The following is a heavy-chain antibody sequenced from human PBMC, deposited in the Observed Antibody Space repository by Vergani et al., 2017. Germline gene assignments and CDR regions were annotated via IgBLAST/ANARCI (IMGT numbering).Heavy chain of an antibody. CDR3: ARVRRTYYYDSSGYQDYYYYMDV. J-gene: IGHJ6*03. CDR1: GDSVSSNSAA. V-gene: IGHV6-1*01. CDR2: TYYRSKWYN. Sequence: QVQLQQSGPGLVKPSQTLSLTCAISGDSVSSNSAAWNWIRQSPSRGLEWLGRTYYRSKWYNDYAVSVKSRITINPDTSKNQFSLQLNSVTPEDTAVYYCARVRRTYYYDSSGYQDYYYYMDVWGKGTTVTVSS. D-gene: IGHD3-22*01.